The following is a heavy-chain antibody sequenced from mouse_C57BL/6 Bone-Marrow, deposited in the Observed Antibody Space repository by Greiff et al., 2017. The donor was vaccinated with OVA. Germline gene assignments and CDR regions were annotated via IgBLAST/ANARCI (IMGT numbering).Heavy chain of an antibody. J-gene: IGHJ1*03. CDR2: ITYDGSST. D-gene: IGHD3-3*01. V-gene: IGHV5-16*01. Sequence: EVNVVESEGGLVQPGSSMKLSCTASGFTFSDYYMAWVRQVPEKGLEWVANITYDGSSTYYLDSLKSRFSISRDNAKNILYLQMSSLKSEDTATYYCARGGWDWYFDVWGTGTTVTVSS. CDR1: GFTFSDYY. CDR3: ARGGWDWYFDV.